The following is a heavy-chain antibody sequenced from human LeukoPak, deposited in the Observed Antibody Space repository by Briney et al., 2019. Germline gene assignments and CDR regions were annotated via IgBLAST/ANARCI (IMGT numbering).Heavy chain of an antibody. V-gene: IGHV4-61*01. CDR3: ASSNYYDSSGHDY. D-gene: IGHD3-22*01. J-gene: IGHJ4*02. CDR1: GGSVSSGSYY. CDR2: IYYSGST. Sequence: PSETLSLTRTVSGGSVSSGSYYWSWIRQPPGKGLEWIGSIYYSGSTNYNPSLKSRVTISVDTSKNQFSLKLSSVTAADTAVYYCASSNYYDSSGHDYWGQGTLVTVSS.